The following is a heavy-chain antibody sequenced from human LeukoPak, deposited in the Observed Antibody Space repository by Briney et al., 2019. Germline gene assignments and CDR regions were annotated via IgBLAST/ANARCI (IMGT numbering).Heavy chain of an antibody. V-gene: IGHV3-49*04. CDR3: TRASHDYVLDF. D-gene: IGHD3-16*01. J-gene: IGHJ4*02. CDR1: GFTFGDYG. Sequence: TGGSLRLSCSGSGFTFGDYGINWVRQAPGRGLEWVGLSRSQVNGGPPEYAASVEGRFSMSRGDSKGFAYLQMNSLKTEDTGVYFCTRASHDYVLDFWGQGPQVPVPS. CDR2: SRSQVNGGPP.